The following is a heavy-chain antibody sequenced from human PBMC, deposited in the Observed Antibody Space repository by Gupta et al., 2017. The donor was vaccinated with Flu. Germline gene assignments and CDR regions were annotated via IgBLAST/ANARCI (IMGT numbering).Heavy chain of an antibody. V-gene: IGHV4-39*01. D-gene: IGHD2-15*01. Sequence: QVQMQDSGPGRVKPSETLSLSCAVSGASISDSNFYWGWVRQSPGKGLEWIGNAYFSGSTYYNPSLKGRFAVSVDTSKNEVSLRLTSVTATDSAIYYCARSPVVVRRYWYFDLWGRGARVTVSS. J-gene: IGHJ2*01. CDR2: AYFSGST. CDR3: ARSPVVVRRYWYFDL. CDR1: GASISDSNFY.